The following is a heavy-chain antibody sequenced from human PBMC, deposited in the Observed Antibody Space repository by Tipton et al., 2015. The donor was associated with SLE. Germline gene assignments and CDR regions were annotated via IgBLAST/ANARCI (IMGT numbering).Heavy chain of an antibody. J-gene: IGHJ4*02. Sequence: TLSLTCTVSGGSFSTTSHYCGWIRQPPGKRLEWIGSINYSGDAYYNSSLKSRVTVSVDTSRNQFSLRLSSVTAADTALYFCARGVAERLGLDFWGQGSPVTVSS. V-gene: IGHV4-39*07. CDR1: GGSFSTTSHY. D-gene: IGHD6-19*01. CDR3: ARGVAERLGLDF. CDR2: INYSGDA.